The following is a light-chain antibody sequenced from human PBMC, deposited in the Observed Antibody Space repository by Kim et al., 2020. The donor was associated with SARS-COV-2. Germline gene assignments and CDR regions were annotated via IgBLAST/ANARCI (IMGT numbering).Light chain of an antibody. CDR3: ASWDDRLNAYV. Sequence: QSVLTQTPSVSGIPGQRVTISCSGGSSNIGGNTVNWYRQLPGTAPKLLIHSNSQRHSGVPDRFSGSKSDTSASLAISGLQSEDEAAYYCASWDDRLNAYVFGSGTQLTVL. CDR1: SSNIGGNT. CDR2: SNS. J-gene: IGLJ1*01. V-gene: IGLV1-44*01.